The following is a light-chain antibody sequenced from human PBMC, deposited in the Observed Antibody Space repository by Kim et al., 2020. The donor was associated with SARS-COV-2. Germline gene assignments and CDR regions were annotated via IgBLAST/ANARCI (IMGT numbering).Light chain of an antibody. J-gene: IGLJ1*01. CDR1: RSDVGGYKY. V-gene: IGLV2-14*01. Sequence: QSLTISCNGTRSDVGGYKYVSWYQQHPGNATKLVIYEVGNRPSGVSIRFSGSKSGNTASLTISGLQAEDEADYYCSSYIRGSTNYVFGTGTKVTVL. CDR3: SSYIRGSTNYV. CDR2: EVG.